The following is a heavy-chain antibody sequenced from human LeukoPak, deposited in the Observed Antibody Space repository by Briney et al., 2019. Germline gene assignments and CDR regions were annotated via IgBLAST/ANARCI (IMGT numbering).Heavy chain of an antibody. CDR1: GGSISSGGYY. Sequence: SETLSLTCTVSGGSISSGGYYWSWIRQPPGKGLEWIGYIYHSGSTYYNPSLKSRVTISVDRSKNQFSLKLSSVTAADTAVYYCARDRDRGILAAGWFEPWGQGTTVTVSS. CDR2: IYHSGST. CDR3: ARDRDRGILAAGWFEP. J-gene: IGHJ6*02. V-gene: IGHV4-30-2*01. D-gene: IGHD6-13*01.